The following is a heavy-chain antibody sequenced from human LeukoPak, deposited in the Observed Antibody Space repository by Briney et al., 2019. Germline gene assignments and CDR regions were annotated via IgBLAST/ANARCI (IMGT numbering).Heavy chain of an antibody. V-gene: IGHV1-69*13. CDR1: GGTFSSYA. J-gene: IGHJ4*02. CDR2: IIPIFGTA. D-gene: IGHD6-13*01. CDR3: AREAAAGIVIFDY. Sequence: SVKVSCKASGGTFSSYATSWVRQAPGQGLEWMGGIIPIFGTANYAQKFQGRVTITADESTSTAYMELSSLRSEDTAVYYCAREAAAGIVIFDYWGQGTLVTVSS.